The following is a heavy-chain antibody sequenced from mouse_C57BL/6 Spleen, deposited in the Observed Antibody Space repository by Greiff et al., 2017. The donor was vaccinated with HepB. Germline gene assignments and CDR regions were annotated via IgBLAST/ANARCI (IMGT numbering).Heavy chain of an antibody. J-gene: IGHJ4*01. CDR3: ARRYGSSYDYAMDY. Sequence: DVMLVESGGGLVKPGGSLKLSCAASGFTFSSYAMSWVRQTPEKRLEWVATISDGGSYTYYPDNVKGRFTISRDNAKNNLYLQMSHLKSEDTAMYYCARRYGSSYDYAMDYWGQGTSVTVSS. D-gene: IGHD1-1*01. CDR2: ISDGGSYT. CDR1: GFTFSSYA. V-gene: IGHV5-4*03.